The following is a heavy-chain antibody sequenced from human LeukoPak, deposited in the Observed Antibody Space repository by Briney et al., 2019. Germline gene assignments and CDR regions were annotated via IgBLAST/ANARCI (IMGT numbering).Heavy chain of an antibody. CDR1: GYTFIGYY. Sequence: ASVKVSCKASGYTFIGYYMHWVRQAPGQGLEWMGWINPNSGGTNYAQKFQGRVTMTRDTSISTAYMELSRLRSDDTAVYYCARANYPRDWFDPWGQGTLVTVSS. D-gene: IGHD5-24*01. CDR3: ARANYPRDWFDP. J-gene: IGHJ5*02. CDR2: INPNSGGT. V-gene: IGHV1-2*02.